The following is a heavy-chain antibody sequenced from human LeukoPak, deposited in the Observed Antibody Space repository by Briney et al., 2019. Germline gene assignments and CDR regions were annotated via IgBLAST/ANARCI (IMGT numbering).Heavy chain of an antibody. V-gene: IGHV4-59*12. CDR1: GGSISSYY. CDR2: IYYSGST. CDR3: ARERTLFPGDSSGYFDY. D-gene: IGHD3-22*01. J-gene: IGHJ4*02. Sequence: SETLSLTCTVSGGSISSYYWSWIRQPPGKGLEWIGYIYYSGSTNYNPSLKSRVTISVDTSKNQFSLKLSSVTAADTAVYYCARERTLFPGDSSGYFDYWGQGTLVTVSS.